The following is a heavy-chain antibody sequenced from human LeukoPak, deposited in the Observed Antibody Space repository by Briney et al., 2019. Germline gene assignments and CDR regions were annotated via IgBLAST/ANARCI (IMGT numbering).Heavy chain of an antibody. V-gene: IGHV3-30-3*01. J-gene: IGHJ4*02. CDR3: AKVRASSESPSY. Sequence: GGSLRLSCAASGFTFSSYAMHWVRQAPGKGLEWVAVISYDGSNKYYADSVKGRFTISRDNSKNTLYLQMNSLRAEDTAVYYCAKVRASSESPSYWGQGTLVTVSS. CDR1: GFTFSSYA. D-gene: IGHD3-10*01. CDR2: ISYDGSNK.